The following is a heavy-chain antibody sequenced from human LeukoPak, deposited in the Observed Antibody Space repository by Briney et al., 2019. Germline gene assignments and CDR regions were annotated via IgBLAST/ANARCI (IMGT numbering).Heavy chain of an antibody. CDR1: GFTVSSNS. J-gene: IGHJ4*02. Sequence: GGSLRLSCTVSGFTVSSNSMSWVRPAPGKGLEWVSFIFSSTHYSESVKGRFTISRDNSKNTLYLQMNSLRAEDTAVYYCARASDYGDYELDYWGQGTLVTVSS. V-gene: IGHV3-53*01. CDR3: ARASDYGDYELDY. CDR2: IFSST. D-gene: IGHD4-17*01.